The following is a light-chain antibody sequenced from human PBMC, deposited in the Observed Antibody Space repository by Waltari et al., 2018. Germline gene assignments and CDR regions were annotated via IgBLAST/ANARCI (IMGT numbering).Light chain of an antibody. CDR1: QSVSTN. CDR3: HQYNDGPPFN. Sequence: EIVMTQSPATLSVSPGERAHPSCRASQSVSTNLAWYQQKPGQAPRLLIYGASTRATDIPARFSGSGSGTEFTLTISSLQSEDFAVYYCHQYNDGPPFNFGQGTKLEIK. J-gene: IGKJ2*01. CDR2: GAS. V-gene: IGKV3-15*01.